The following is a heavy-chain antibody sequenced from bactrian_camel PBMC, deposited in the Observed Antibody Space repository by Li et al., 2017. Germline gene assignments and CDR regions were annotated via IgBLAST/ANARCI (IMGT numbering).Heavy chain of an antibody. CDR1: RFTFNTYY. CDR2: INSAGGST. CDR3: SVATTSGTFNY. Sequence: EVQLVESGGGLVQPGGSLRLSCAASRFTFNTYYMGWVRQAPGKGLEWVSTINSAGGSTYSADSVKGRFAISRDNAKNTVYLQMNSLKPEDTALYYCSVATTSGTFNYWGQGTQVTVS. V-gene: IGHV3S40*01. D-gene: IGHD5*01. J-gene: IGHJ4*01.